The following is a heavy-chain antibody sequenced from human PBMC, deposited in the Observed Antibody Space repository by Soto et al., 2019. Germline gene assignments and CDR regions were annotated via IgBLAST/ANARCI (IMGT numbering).Heavy chain of an antibody. CDR2: IIPIFGTA. CDR1: GGTFSSYA. D-gene: IGHD4-17*01. Sequence: QVQLVQSGAEVKKPGSSVKVSCKASGGTFSSYAISWVRQAPGQGLEWMGGIIPIFGTANYAQKFQGRVTXXAXEFXSTAYMELSSLRSEDTAVYYCARGYGDYGSYGMDVWGQGTTVTVSS. CDR3: ARGYGDYGSYGMDV. J-gene: IGHJ6*02. V-gene: IGHV1-69*12.